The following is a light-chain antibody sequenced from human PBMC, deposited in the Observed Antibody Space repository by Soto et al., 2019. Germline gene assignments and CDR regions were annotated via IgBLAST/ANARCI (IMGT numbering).Light chain of an antibody. CDR1: STDVGNYNY. Sequence: QSALTQPPSASGSPGQSLTISCTGTSTDVGNYNYVSWYQQHPGKAPKLMISDVNRRPSGVPDRFSGSKSGNTASLTVSGLQAEDEADYYCSSYAGSNIWVFGGGTKLTVL. J-gene: IGLJ3*02. CDR2: DVN. V-gene: IGLV2-8*01. CDR3: SSYAGSNIWV.